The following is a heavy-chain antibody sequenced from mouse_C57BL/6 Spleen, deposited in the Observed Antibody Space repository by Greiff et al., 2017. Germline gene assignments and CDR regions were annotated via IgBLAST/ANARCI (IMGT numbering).Heavy chain of an antibody. Sequence: EVKLVESGAELVRPGASVKMSCTASGFNIKDDYMHWVKQRPGQGLEWIGWIDPENGDTEYASKFQGKATITADTSSNTAYLQLSSLTSEDTAVYYCTKGYYGSSFYAMDYWGQGTSVTVSS. J-gene: IGHJ4*01. CDR1: GFNIKDDY. CDR3: TKGYYGSSFYAMDY. D-gene: IGHD1-1*01. V-gene: IGHV14-4*01. CDR2: IDPENGDT.